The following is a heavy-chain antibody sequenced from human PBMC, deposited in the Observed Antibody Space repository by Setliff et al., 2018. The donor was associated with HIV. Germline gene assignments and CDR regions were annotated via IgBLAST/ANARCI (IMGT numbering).Heavy chain of an antibody. CDR3: ARGREWELSSWFDP. CDR1: GFTVSNNY. J-gene: IGHJ5*02. CDR2: ISYDGSNK. D-gene: IGHD1-26*01. V-gene: IGHV3-30*03. Sequence: GGSLRLSCAASGFTVSNNYMSWVRQAPGKGLEWVAIISYDGSNKFYADTVKGRFIISRDSSKNTLSLQMNSLRPEDTAVYYCARGREWELSSWFDPWGQGTLVTVSS.